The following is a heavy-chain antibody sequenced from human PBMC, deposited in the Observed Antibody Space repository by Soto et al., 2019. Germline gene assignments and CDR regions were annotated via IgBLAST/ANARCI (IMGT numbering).Heavy chain of an antibody. Sequence: PGGSLRLSCAASGFTFSSYWMSWVRQAPGKGLEWVANIKQDGSEKYYVDSVKGRFTTSRDNAKNSLYLQMNSLRAEDTAVYYCARQLLWFGELLNYWGQGTLVTVSS. D-gene: IGHD3-10*01. CDR3: ARQLLWFGELLNY. J-gene: IGHJ4*02. V-gene: IGHV3-7*05. CDR1: GFTFSSYW. CDR2: IKQDGSEK.